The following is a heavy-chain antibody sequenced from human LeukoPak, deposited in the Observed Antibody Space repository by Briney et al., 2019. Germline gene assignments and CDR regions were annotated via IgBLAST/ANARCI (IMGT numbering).Heavy chain of an antibody. CDR2: ISGSGGST. CDR3: AKDSSITMIVVAYYFDY. D-gene: IGHD3-22*01. V-gene: IGHV3-23*01. CDR1: GFTFSSYA. Sequence: GGSLRLSCAASGFTFSSYAMSWVRQAPGKGLEWVSAISGSGGSTYYADSVKGRFTISRDNSKNTLYLQMNSLRAEDTAVYYCAKDSSITMIVVAYYFDYWGQGTLVTVSS. J-gene: IGHJ4*02.